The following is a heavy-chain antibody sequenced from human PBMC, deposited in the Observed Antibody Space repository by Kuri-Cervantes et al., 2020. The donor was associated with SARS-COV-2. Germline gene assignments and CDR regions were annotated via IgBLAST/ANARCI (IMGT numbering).Heavy chain of an antibody. Sequence: ASVKVSCKASGYTFTSYAMTWVRQAPGQGLEWMGWINPNTGNPTYAQGFTGRFVFSLDTSVSTAYLQISSLKAEDTTVYYCAREGYYYGSGSPPGGYYYGMDVWGRGTTVTVSS. D-gene: IGHD3-10*01. CDR1: GYTFTSYA. CDR3: AREGYYYGSGSPPGGYYYGMDV. J-gene: IGHJ6*02. CDR2: INPNTGNP. V-gene: IGHV7-4-1*02.